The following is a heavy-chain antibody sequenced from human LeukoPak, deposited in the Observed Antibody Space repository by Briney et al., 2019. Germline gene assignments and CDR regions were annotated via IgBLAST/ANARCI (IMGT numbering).Heavy chain of an antibody. D-gene: IGHD3-22*01. Sequence: WASVKVSCKASGYTFTGYYMHWVRQAPGQGLEWMGWINPNSGGTNYAQKFQGRVTMTRDTSISTAYMELSRLRSDDTAVYYCARDVMYYYDSSGYYYSDYYYMDVWGKGTTVTISS. CDR3: ARDVMYYYDSSGYYYSDYYYMDV. V-gene: IGHV1-2*02. CDR2: INPNSGGT. CDR1: GYTFTGYY. J-gene: IGHJ6*03.